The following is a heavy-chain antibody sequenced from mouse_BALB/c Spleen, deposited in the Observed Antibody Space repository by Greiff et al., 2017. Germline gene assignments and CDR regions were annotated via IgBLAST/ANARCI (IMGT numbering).Heavy chain of an antibody. J-gene: IGHJ4*01. D-gene: IGHD1-2*01. CDR1: GFSLTGYG. CDR3: ARGGVTTAIYAMDY. Sequence: VQLVESGPGLVAPSQILSITCTVSGFSLTGYGVNWVRQPPGKGLEWLGMIWGDGSTDYNSALKSRLSISKDNSKSQVFLKMNSLQTDDTARYYCARGGVTTAIYAMDYWGQGTSVTVSS. V-gene: IGHV2-6-7*01. CDR2: IWGDGST.